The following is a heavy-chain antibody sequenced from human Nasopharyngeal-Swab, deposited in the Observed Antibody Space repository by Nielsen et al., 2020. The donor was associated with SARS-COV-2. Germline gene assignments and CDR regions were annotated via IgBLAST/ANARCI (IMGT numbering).Heavy chain of an antibody. CDR2: IKSDGSST. CDR1: GFTFSSYW. J-gene: IGHJ4*02. CDR3: ARAYYFDS. V-gene: IGHV3-74*01. Sequence: GGSLRLSCAASGFTFSSYWIHWVRQAPGKGLVWVARIKSDGSSTNYADSVKGRFTISRDNAKNTLYLQMNSLRAEDTAVYYCARAYYFDSRGQGTLVTVSS.